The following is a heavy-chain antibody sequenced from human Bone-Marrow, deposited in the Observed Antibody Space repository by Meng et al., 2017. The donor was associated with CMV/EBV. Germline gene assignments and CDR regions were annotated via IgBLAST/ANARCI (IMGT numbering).Heavy chain of an antibody. CDR1: GFTFDDYA. J-gene: IGHJ4*02. CDR3: SKDGRIYCSSAFDF. CDR2: ISWNSGSI. V-gene: IGHV3-9*03. Sequence: SLKISCAASGFTFDDYAMHWVRQAPGKGLEWVSGISWNSGSIGYADSVKGRFTISRDNAKNSLYLQMNSLRAEDMALYYCSKDGRIYCSSAFDFWGQGTLVTVSS. D-gene: IGHD2-2*01.